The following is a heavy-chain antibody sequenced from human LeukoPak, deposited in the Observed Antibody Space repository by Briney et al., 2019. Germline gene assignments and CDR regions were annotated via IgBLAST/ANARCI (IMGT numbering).Heavy chain of an antibody. V-gene: IGHV2-5*04. CDR2: IYWNDDK. CDR1: GFSLSTTGVG. Sequence: SGPTLVKPTQTLTLTCTFSGFSLSTTGVGVAWIRQPPGKALEWLAVIYWNDDKRYSPSLKSRLTITKDTSKNHVVLTMTNMDPVDTGTYYCVLPPIIAAAGYENYFDYWGQGTLVTVSS. D-gene: IGHD6-13*01. CDR3: VLPPIIAAAGYENYFDY. J-gene: IGHJ4*02.